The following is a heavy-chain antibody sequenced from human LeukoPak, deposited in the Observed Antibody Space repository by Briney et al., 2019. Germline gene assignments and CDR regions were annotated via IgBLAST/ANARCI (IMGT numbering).Heavy chain of an antibody. CDR1: GGTFSSYA. D-gene: IGHD3-16*01. V-gene: IGHV1-69*13. J-gene: IGHJ4*02. Sequence: SVKVSCKASGGTFSSYAISWVRQAPGLGLEWMGGIIPIFGTANYAQKFQGRVTITAGESTSTAYMELSSLRSEDTAVYYCAVGVLSYFDYWGQGTLVTVSS. CDR3: AVGVLSYFDY. CDR2: IIPIFGTA.